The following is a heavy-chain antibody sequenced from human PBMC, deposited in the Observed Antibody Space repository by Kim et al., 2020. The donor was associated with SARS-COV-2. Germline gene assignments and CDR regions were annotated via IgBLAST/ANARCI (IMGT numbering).Heavy chain of an antibody. D-gene: IGHD6-13*01. CDR3: VKVKEKYSSSWYDY. V-gene: IGHV3-64D*06. J-gene: IGHJ4*02. Sequence: ADSVKGRFTISRDNSKNTLYLQMSSLRAEDRAVYCCVKVKEKYSSSWYDYWGQGTLVTVSS.